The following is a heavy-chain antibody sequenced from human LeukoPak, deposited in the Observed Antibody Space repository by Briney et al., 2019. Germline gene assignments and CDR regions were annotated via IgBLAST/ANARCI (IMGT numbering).Heavy chain of an antibody. CDR1: GGSISSYY. CDR2: IYTSGST. Sequence: SETLSLTCTVSGGSISSYYWSWIRQPPGKGLEWIGYIYTSGSTNYNPSLKSRVTISVDTSKNQFSLKLSSVTAADTAVYYCARESQTWSPGEFYYYMDVWGKGTTVTVSS. J-gene: IGHJ6*03. V-gene: IGHV4-4*09. CDR3: ARESQTWSPGEFYYYMDV. D-gene: IGHD3-10*01.